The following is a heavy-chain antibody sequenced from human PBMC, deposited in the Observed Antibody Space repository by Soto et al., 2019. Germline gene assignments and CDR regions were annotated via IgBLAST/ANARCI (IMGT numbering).Heavy chain of an antibody. CDR3: ATEPFYYDSSGFDA. CDR2: IKRKTDGGKT. CDR1: GFTLINPY. D-gene: IGHD3-22*01. V-gene: IGHV3-15*07. Sequence: EVQLVESGGHLVKPGGSLRLSCAASGFTLINPYMNWVRQAPRKGLEWVGSIKRKTDGGKTDYAAPVKGRFTISKDESKDTQYLQMNSLKTEDTAVYYCATEPFYYDSSGFDAWGQGTLVTVSS. J-gene: IGHJ4*02.